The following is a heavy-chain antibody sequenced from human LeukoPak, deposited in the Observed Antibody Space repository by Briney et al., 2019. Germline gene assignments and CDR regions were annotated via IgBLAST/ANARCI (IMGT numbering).Heavy chain of an antibody. CDR1: GESFSGYY. Sequence: SETLSLTCAVYGESFSGYYWSWIRQPPGKGLEWIGEINHSGSTNYNPSLKSRVTISVDTSKNQFSLKLSSVTAADTAVYHCASRSSWYRTFDYWGQGTLVTVSS. J-gene: IGHJ4*02. CDR3: ASRSSWYRTFDY. V-gene: IGHV4-34*01. D-gene: IGHD6-13*01. CDR2: INHSGST.